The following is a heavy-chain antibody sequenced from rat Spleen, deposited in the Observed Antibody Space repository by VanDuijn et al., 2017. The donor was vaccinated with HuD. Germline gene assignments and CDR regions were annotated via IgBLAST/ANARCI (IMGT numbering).Heavy chain of an antibody. V-gene: IGHV5-22*01. CDR3: ARQEDYGGYSRDYFGY. CDR2: ITNTGGST. J-gene: IGHJ2*01. D-gene: IGHD1-11*01. CDR1: GFTFSDYN. Sequence: EVQLVESGGGLVQPGRSLKLSCAASGFTFSDYNMAWVRQAPGKGLEWVASITNTGGSTYYPDSVKGRFTISRDNAKSTLYLQRNSLRSEDTATYYCARQEDYGGYSRDYFGYWGQGVVVTVSS.